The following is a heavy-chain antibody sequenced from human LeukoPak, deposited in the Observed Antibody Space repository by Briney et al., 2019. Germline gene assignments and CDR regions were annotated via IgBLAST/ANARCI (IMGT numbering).Heavy chain of an antibody. CDR3: ARFSFYDSSGYYLPFDY. D-gene: IGHD3-22*01. CDR2: INPNSGGT. V-gene: IGHV1-2*02. CDR1: GYTFTGYY. J-gene: IGHJ4*02. Sequence: ASVKVSCKASGYTFTGYYMHWVRQAPGQGLEWMGWINPNSGGTNYAQKLQGRVTMTTDTSTSTAYMELRSLRSDDTAVYYCARFSFYDSSGYYLPFDYWGQGTLVTVSS.